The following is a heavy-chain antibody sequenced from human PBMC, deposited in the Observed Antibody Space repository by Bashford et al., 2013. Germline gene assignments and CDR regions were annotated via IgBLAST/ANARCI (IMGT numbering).Heavy chain of an antibody. J-gene: IGHJ6*02. CDR3: AREPISNYCTGGVCTNYYYYGMDV. CDR2: INAGNGNT. Sequence: ASVKVSCKASGYTFTSYAMHWVRQAPGQRLEWMGWINAGNGNTKYSQKFQGRVTITRDTSASTAYMELSSLRSEDTAVYYCAREPISNYCTGGVCTNYYYYGMDVWGQGTTVTVSS. D-gene: IGHD2-8*02. CDR1: GYTFTSYA. V-gene: IGHV1-3*01.